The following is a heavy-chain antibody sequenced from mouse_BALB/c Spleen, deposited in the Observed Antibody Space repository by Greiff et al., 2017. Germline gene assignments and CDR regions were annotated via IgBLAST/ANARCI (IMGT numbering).Heavy chain of an antibody. V-gene: IGHV14-3*02. Sequence: VQLQQSGAELVKPGASVKLSCTASGFNIKDTYMHWVKQRPEQGLEWIGRIDPANGNTKYDPKFQGKATITADTSSNTAYLQLSSLTSEDTAVYYCAVRLWFAYWGQGTLVTVSA. CDR2: IDPANGNT. CDR3: AVRLWFAY. J-gene: IGHJ3*01. CDR1: GFNIKDTY. D-gene: IGHD1-2*01.